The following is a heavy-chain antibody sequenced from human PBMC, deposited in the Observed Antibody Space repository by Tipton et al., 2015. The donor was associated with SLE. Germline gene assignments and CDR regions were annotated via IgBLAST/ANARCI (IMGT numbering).Heavy chain of an antibody. CDR2: ISSSSSYI. D-gene: IGHD3-10*01. Sequence: SLRLSCAASGFTFSSYSMNWVRQAPGKGLEWVSSISSSSSYIYYADSVKGRFTISRDNAKNSLYLQMNSLRAEDTAVYYCARDRFPYLFDLWGRGTLVTVSS. CDR1: GFTFSSYS. J-gene: IGHJ2*01. V-gene: IGHV3-21*01. CDR3: ARDRFPYLFDL.